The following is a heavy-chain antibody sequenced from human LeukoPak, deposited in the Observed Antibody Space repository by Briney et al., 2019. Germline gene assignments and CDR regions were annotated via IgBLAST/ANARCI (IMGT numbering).Heavy chain of an antibody. Sequence: GAPVKVSCKASGGTFSSYAISWVRQAPGQGLEWMGGIIPIFGTANYAQKFQGRVTITADKSTSTAYMELSSLRSEDTAVYYCARAGSGWFGESDDAFDIWGQGTMVTVSS. V-gene: IGHV1-69*06. J-gene: IGHJ3*02. D-gene: IGHD3-10*01. CDR2: IIPIFGTA. CDR1: GGTFSSYA. CDR3: ARAGSGWFGESDDAFDI.